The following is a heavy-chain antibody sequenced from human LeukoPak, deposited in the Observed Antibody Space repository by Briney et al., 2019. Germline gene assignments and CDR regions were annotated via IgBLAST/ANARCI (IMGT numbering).Heavy chain of an antibody. Sequence: GGSLRLSCAASGFTFSSYGMHWVRQAPGKGLEWVAFIRYDGSNKYYADSVEGRFTISRDNSKNTLYLQMNSLRAEDTAVYYCAKDRSNAFDYWGQGIVVTVSS. V-gene: IGHV3-30*02. J-gene: IGHJ4*02. CDR2: IRYDGSNK. CDR1: GFTFSSYG. D-gene: IGHD2-8*01. CDR3: AKDRSNAFDY.